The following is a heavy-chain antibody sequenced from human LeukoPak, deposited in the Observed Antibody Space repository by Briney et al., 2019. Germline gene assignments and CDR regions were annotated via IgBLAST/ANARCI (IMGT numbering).Heavy chain of an antibody. J-gene: IGHJ4*02. CDR2: IYYSGST. CDR1: GGSVSSGSFY. Sequence: SETLSLTCTVSGGSVSSGSFYWSWLRQPPGKGLEWIGYIYYSGSTNYNPSLKSRVTISVDTSKNQFSLKLSSVTAADTAVNYCAKYIVATNYFDYWGQGTLVTVSS. D-gene: IGHD5-12*01. CDR3: AKYIVATNYFDY. V-gene: IGHV4-61*01.